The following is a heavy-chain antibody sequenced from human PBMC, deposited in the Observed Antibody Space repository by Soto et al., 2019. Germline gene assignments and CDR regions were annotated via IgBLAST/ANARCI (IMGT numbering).Heavy chain of an antibody. CDR2: MNPDTDFGNT. D-gene: IGHD1-1*01. CDR3: ARTGSWYNSYYGMDA. Sequence: QVQLVQSGAEVKKPGASVKVSCKASGYTFTSYDINWVRQAPGQGLEWMGWMNPDTDFGNTGYAPKFRGRVTMTRDTSTNTAYMELSNLRSEDTAIYFCARTGSWYNSYYGMDAWGQGTTVIVS. V-gene: IGHV1-8*01. J-gene: IGHJ6*02. CDR1: GYTFTSYD.